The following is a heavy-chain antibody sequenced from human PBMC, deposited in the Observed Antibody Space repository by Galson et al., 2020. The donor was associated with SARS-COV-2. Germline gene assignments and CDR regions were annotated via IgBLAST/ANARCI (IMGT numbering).Heavy chain of an antibody. CDR3: TRGEEIVVEPFAMLGRMGGGFFYYEMDV. J-gene: IGHJ6*02. CDR2: ISGSGDNT. Sequence: TGGSLRLSCAASGFTFGSYAINWVRQAPGKGLEWVSKISGSGDNTYYADSVKGRFTIYRDNSKNTLYLQMNSLRAEDTAVYYCTRGEEIVVEPFAMLGRMGGGFFYYEMDVWGQGTTVIVSS. CDR1: GFTFGSYA. D-gene: IGHD2-2*01. V-gene: IGHV3-23*01.